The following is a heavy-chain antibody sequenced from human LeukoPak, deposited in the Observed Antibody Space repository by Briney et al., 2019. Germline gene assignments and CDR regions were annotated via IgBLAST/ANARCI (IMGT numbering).Heavy chain of an antibody. CDR2: INPNSGGT. CDR1: GYTFTGYY. D-gene: IGHD3-9*01. CDR3: ARTLTYYDILTGYSEYYFDY. Sequence: ASVKVSCKASGYTFTGYYMHWVRQAPGQWLEWMGWINPNSGGTNYAQKFQGWVTMTRDTSISTAYMELSRLRSDDTAVYYCARTLTYYDILTGYSEYYFDYWGQGTLVTVSS. J-gene: IGHJ4*02. V-gene: IGHV1-2*04.